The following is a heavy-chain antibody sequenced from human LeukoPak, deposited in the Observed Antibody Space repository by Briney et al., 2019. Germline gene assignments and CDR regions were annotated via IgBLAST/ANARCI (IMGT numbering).Heavy chain of an antibody. CDR3: ARGSDGYNVGYFQH. CDR2: ISGSGGST. Sequence: GGSLRLSCAASGFTFSSYAMSWARQAPGKGLEWVSAISGSGGSTYYADSVKGRFTISRDNSKNTLYLQMNSLRAEDTAVYYCARGSDGYNVGYFQHWGQGTLVTVSS. J-gene: IGHJ1*01. CDR1: GFTFSSYA. V-gene: IGHV3-23*01. D-gene: IGHD5-24*01.